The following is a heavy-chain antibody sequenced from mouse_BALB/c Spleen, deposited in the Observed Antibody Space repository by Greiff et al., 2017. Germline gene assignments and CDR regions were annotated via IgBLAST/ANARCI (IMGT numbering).Heavy chain of an antibody. CDR1: GYSFTSYY. D-gene: IGHD2-10*02. V-gene: IGHV1S135*01. CDR3: ARKYGNHLFAY. J-gene: IGHJ3*01. Sequence: EVKLQESGPELMKPGASVKISCKASGYSFTSYYMHWVKQSHGKSLEWIGYIDPFNGGTSYNQKFKGKATLTVDKSSSTAYMHLSSLTSEDSAVYYCARKYGNHLFAYWGQGTLVTVSA. CDR2: IDPFNGGT.